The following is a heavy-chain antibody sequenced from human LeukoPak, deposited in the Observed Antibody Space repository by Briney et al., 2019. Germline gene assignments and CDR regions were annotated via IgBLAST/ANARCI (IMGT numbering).Heavy chain of an antibody. CDR3: ARRRPSFNPGGVWFDP. J-gene: IGHJ5*02. Sequence: SETLSLTCTVSGGSISSYYWSWIRQPPGKGLEWIGYIYYSGTNNSNPSLKSRVTISVDTSKNQFSLKLSSVTAADTAVYYCARRRPSFNPGGVWFDPWGQGTLVTVSS. CDR2: IYYSGTN. D-gene: IGHD2-8*02. CDR1: GGSISSYY. V-gene: IGHV4-59*12.